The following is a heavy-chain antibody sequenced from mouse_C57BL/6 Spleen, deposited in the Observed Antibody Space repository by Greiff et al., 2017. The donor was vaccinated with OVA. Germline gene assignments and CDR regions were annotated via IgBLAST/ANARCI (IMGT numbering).Heavy chain of an antibody. V-gene: IGHV2-5*01. CDR3: AKKSDDYAMDY. CDR1: GFSLTSYG. CDR2: IWRGGST. J-gene: IGHJ4*01. Sequence: VQLQQSGPGLVQPSQSLSITCTVSGFSLTSYGVHWVRQSPGKGLEWLGVIWRGGSTDYNAAVMSRLSITKDNSKSQVFFKMNSLQADDTTIYYCAKKSDDYAMDYWGQGTSVTVSS.